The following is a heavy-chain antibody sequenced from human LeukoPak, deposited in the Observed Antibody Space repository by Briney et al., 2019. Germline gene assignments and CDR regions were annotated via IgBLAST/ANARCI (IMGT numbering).Heavy chain of an antibody. J-gene: IGHJ4*02. CDR3: ARVISDSSSWFFDY. Sequence: SETLSLTCAVSGGSISSGGYSWSWIRQPPGKGLEWIGYIYHSGGTHYNPPLKGRVTISVDRSQNQLFLRLSSVAAADTAVYYCARVISDSSSWFFDYWGQGTLVTVSS. V-gene: IGHV4-30-2*01. CDR1: GGSISSGGYS. D-gene: IGHD6-13*01. CDR2: IYHSGGT.